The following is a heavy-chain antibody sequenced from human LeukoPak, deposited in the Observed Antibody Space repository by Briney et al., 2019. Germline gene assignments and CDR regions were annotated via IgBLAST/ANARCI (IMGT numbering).Heavy chain of an antibody. D-gene: IGHD2-15*01. Sequence: GGSLRLSCAASGFTFSSYSMNWVRQAPGKGLEWVSYIISSSGTIYYIDAVKGRFTISRDNAKNSLYLQMDSLRDEDTAVYYCARYCSGGYCYSPFSFDYWGQGTLVTVSS. V-gene: IGHV3-48*02. CDR3: ARYCSGGYCYSPFSFDY. CDR1: GFTFSSYS. J-gene: IGHJ4*02. CDR2: IISSSGTI.